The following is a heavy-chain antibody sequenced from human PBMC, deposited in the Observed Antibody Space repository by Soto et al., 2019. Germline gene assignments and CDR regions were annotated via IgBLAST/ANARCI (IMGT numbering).Heavy chain of an antibody. CDR3: AKRNFDWLHVFAY. D-gene: IGHD3-9*01. V-gene: IGHV3-23*01. Sequence: GGSLRLSCAASGFTFSSYAMSWVRQAPGKGLEWVSAISGSGGSTYYADSVKGRFTISRDNSKNTLYLQMNSLRAEDTALFFCAKRNFDWLHVFAYWAQGSWVTVSS. J-gene: IGHJ4*02. CDR1: GFTFSSYA. CDR2: ISGSGGST.